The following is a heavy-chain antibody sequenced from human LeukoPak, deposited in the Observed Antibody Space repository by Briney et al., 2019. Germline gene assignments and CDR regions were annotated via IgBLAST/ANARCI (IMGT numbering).Heavy chain of an antibody. CDR3: ARAADYYDSSGYYLYYFDY. CDR1: GGSFSGYY. CDR2: IYHSGST. V-gene: IGHV4-30-2*01. J-gene: IGHJ4*02. D-gene: IGHD3-22*01. Sequence: PSETLSLTCAVYGGSFSGYYWSWIRQPPGKGLEWIGYIYHSGSTYYNPSLKSRVTISVDRSKNQFSLKLSSVTAADTAVYYCARAADYYDSSGYYLYYFDYWGQGTLVTVSS.